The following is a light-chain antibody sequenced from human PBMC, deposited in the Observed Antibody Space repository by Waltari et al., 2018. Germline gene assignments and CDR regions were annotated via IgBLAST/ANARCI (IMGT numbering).Light chain of an antibody. V-gene: IGKV3-20*01. CDR3: QKYGRLPAT. CDR1: QRVGRT. Sequence: EVVLTQSPGTLSLSPGERATLSCRASQRVGRTLAWYQQKPGQAPRLLIYDTSVRATGIPDRFSGTGFGTDFSLTISRLEPEDFAVYYCQKYGRLPATFGQGTTVEIK. CDR2: DTS. J-gene: IGKJ1*01.